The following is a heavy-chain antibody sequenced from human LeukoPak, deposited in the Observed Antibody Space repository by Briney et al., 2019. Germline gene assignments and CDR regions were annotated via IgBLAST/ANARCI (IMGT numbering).Heavy chain of an antibody. D-gene: IGHD4-17*01. CDR3: AKAWGPTVTANAPDY. J-gene: IGHJ4*02. V-gene: IGHV3-43D*03. CDR2: ISWDGGST. CDR1: GFTFDDYA. Sequence: PGGSLRLSCAASGFTFDDYAMHWVRQAPGKGLEWVSLISWDGGSTYYADSVKGRFTISRDNSKNSLYLQMNSLRAEDTALYYCAKAWGPTVTANAPDYWGQGTLVTVSS.